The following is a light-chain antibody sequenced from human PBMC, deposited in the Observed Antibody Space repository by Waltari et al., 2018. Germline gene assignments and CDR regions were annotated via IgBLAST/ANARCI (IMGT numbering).Light chain of an antibody. CDR1: SGSVSATYY. Sequence: QTVVTQEPSFSVSPGGTVTLTCGLSSGSVSATYYPSWYQQTPGQAPRTLIYSTSTRSSGVAARVSGSILGNKAALTIPGAQADYESAYYCVLYMNKGIWVVGGGTKLTVL. V-gene: IGLV8-61*01. CDR3: VLYMNKGIWV. CDR2: STS. J-gene: IGLJ3*02.